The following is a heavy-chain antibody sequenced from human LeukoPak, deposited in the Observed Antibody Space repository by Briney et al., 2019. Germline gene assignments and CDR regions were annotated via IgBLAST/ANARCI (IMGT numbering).Heavy chain of an antibody. CDR1: GFTFSSYE. J-gene: IGHJ4*02. Sequence: GGSLRLSCAASGFTFSSYEMNWVRQAPGKGLEWVSYISSSGSTIYYADSVKGRFTIPRDNAKNSLYLQMNSLRAEDTAVYYCATPWVLDTAMDPFDYWGQGTLVTVSS. CDR3: ATPWVLDTAMDPFDY. CDR2: ISSSGSTI. V-gene: IGHV3-48*03. D-gene: IGHD5-18*01.